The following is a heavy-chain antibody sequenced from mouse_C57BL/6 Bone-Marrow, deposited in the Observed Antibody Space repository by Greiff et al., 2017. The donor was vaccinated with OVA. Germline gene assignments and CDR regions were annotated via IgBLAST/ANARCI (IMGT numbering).Heavy chain of an antibody. V-gene: IGHV1-59*01. D-gene: IGHD1-1*01. Sequence: VQLQQPGAELVRPGTSVKLSCKASGYTFTSYWMHWVKQRPGQGLEWIGVIDPSDSYTNYNQQFKGKATLTVDTSSSTAYMQLSSLTSEDSAVYYCARDGLYYAMDYWGQGTSVTVSS. CDR3: ARDGLYYAMDY. CDR2: IDPSDSYT. J-gene: IGHJ4*01. CDR1: GYTFTSYW.